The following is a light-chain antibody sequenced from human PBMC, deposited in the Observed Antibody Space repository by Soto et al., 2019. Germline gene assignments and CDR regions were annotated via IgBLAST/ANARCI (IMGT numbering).Light chain of an antibody. V-gene: IGLV2-11*01. CDR1: SSDVGGYNY. CDR2: DVS. J-gene: IGLJ1*01. CDR3: CSYAGRYTYV. Sequence: HSALTQLRSVSGSPGQSVTISCTGASSDVGGYNYVSWYQQHPGKAPKLMIYDVSKRPSGVPDRFSGSKSGNTASLTISGLQTEDEADYYCCSYAGRYTYVFGTGTKVTVL.